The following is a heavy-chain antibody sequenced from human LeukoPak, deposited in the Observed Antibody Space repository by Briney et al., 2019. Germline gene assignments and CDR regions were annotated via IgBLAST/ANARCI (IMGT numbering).Heavy chain of an antibody. D-gene: IGHD3-22*01. CDR3: ARYASRAYYVLDY. Sequence: SETLSLTCAVYGGSFSGYYWSWIRQPPGKGLEWIGEINHSGSTNYNPSLKSRVTISVDTSTNQFSLNLTSVTAADTAVYYCARYASRAYYVLDYWGQGTLATVSS. J-gene: IGHJ4*02. CDR1: GGSFSGYY. V-gene: IGHV4-34*01. CDR2: INHSGST.